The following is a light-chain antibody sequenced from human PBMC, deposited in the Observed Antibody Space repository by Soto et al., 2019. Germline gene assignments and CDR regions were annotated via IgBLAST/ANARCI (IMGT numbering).Light chain of an antibody. J-gene: IGLJ3*02. V-gene: IGLV2-14*01. Sequence: QSALTQPASVSGSPGQPITISCAGTSSGIGYYNYVSWYQQHPGKAPKLMIYQVSHRPSGVSNRFSGSKSGYTASLTISGLQAEDEADYHCTSFTSSNTWVFGGGPKLTVL. CDR1: SSGIGYYNY. CDR3: TSFTSSNTWV. CDR2: QVS.